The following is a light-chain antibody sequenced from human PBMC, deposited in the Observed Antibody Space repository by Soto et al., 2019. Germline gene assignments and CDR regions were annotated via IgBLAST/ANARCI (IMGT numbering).Light chain of an antibody. Sequence: DIQMTQSPSSLSASVGDRVTITCRASQSISSYFNWYQQKPGKAPKLLIYAASSLQSGVPSRFSGSGSRTDVTLTISSLQPEDFATYYCQQSYSTPYTFGQGTKLEIK. J-gene: IGKJ2*01. CDR2: AAS. CDR3: QQSYSTPYT. V-gene: IGKV1-39*01. CDR1: QSISSY.